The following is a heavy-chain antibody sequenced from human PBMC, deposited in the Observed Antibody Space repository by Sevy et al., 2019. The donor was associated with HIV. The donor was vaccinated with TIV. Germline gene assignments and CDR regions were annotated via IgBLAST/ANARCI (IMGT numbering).Heavy chain of an antibody. CDR3: ARDLEFYDYGDYGPAFNPDY. J-gene: IGHJ4*02. V-gene: IGHV3-30*04. CDR2: ISFDASNK. D-gene: IGHD4-17*01. CDR1: GFTFSRYS. Sequence: GGSLRLSCAASGFTFSRYSMHWVRQAPGKGLEWVATISFDASNKHYADSVKGRFTISRDIAKNTLHLQMNSLRAEDTAVYYCARDLEFYDYGDYGPAFNPDYWGRGTLVTVSS.